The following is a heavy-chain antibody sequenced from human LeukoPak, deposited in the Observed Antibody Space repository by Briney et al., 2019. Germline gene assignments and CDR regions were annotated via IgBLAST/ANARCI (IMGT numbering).Heavy chain of an antibody. J-gene: IGHJ4*02. D-gene: IGHD6-13*01. Sequence: GGSLRLSCAASGFPFSSHWMSWVRQAPGKGLEWVANINQDGSEKYYVDSVKGRFTISRDNAKNSLYLQMNSLGAEDTAVYYCARRGTSSSWAHFDYWGQGTLVTVSS. V-gene: IGHV3-7*05. CDR2: INQDGSEK. CDR1: GFPFSSHW. CDR3: ARRGTSSSWAHFDY.